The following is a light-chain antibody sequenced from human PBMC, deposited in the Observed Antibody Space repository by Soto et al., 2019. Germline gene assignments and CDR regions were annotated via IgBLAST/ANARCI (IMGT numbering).Light chain of an antibody. CDR2: DAS. J-gene: IGKJ5*01. V-gene: IGKV3-11*01. CDR1: QSVTTY. Sequence: EIVLTQSPATLSLSPGERATLSCRANQSVTTYLAWYQQKPGQATRLLIYDASNRATGIPARFSGSGSGTDFTITISSLEPEDVAVYYCKQRSNLITFGQGTRLEIK. CDR3: KQRSNLIT.